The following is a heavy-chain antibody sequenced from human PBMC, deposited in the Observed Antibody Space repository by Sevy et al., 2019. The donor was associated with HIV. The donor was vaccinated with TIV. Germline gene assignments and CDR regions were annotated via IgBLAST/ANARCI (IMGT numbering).Heavy chain of an antibody. CDR2: INHRGTA. CDR3: AKTATVTISALDS. V-gene: IGHV4-34*08. Sequence: SETLSLTCAVFGETFVGHYWTWIRQTPGKGLEWIGEINHRGTANYNPSLKSRVTTSVDTSNKQFSLRLNSMTAADTAVYYCAKTATVTISALDSWGRGTLVTVSS. CDR1: GETFVGHY. D-gene: IGHD4-17*01. J-gene: IGHJ4*02.